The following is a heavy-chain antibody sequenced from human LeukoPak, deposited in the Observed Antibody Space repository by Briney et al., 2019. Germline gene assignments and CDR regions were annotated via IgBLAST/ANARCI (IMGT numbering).Heavy chain of an antibody. CDR3: ALAPNSNWFDF. J-gene: IGHJ5*01. Sequence: PSETLSLTCTVSGGSISSGGYYWSWIRQHPGKGLEWIGYIYHSGSSVYNPSLKGRVTISIDTSRRQFFLRLNSVTAADTAVYFCALAPNSNWFDFWGPGTLVTVSS. CDR2: IYHSGSS. D-gene: IGHD2-8*01. V-gene: IGHV4-31*03. CDR1: GGSISSGGYY.